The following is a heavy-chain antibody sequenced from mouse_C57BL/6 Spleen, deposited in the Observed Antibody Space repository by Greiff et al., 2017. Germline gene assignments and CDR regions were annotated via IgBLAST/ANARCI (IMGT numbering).Heavy chain of an antibody. V-gene: IGHV1-82*01. CDR1: GYAFSSSW. Sequence: VQLQQSGPELVKPGASVKISCKASGYAFSSSWMNWVKQRPGKGLEWIGRIYPGDGDTNYNGKFKGKATLTADKSSSTAYLLLSSLTSEDSAVYCCARTLYYGSSLFDYWGQGTTLTVSS. CDR3: ARTLYYGSSLFDY. CDR2: IYPGDGDT. J-gene: IGHJ2*01. D-gene: IGHD1-1*01.